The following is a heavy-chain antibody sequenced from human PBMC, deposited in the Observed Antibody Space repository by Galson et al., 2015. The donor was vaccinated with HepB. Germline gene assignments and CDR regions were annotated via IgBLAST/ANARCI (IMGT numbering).Heavy chain of an antibody. J-gene: IGHJ4*02. CDR2: ISYAGSIT. D-gene: IGHD3-16*02. Sequence: SLRLSCAGAGFNFNKYAMHWVRQAPDKGLEWLSLISYAGSITYYAGSVKGRFTISRDSSRNTLYLQMNSLQTEDTAIYFCARQVSDILWGSFRSLDYWGRGTLVTVSS. V-gene: IGHV3-30*04. CDR3: ARQVSDILWGSFRSLDY. CDR1: GFNFNKYA.